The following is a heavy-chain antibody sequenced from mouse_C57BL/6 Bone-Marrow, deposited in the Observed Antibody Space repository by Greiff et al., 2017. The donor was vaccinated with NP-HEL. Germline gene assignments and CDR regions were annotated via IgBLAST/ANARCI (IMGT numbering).Heavy chain of an antibody. D-gene: IGHD2-4*01. CDR2: ISSGGSYT. Sequence: DVKLVESGGDLVKPGGSLKLSCAASGFTFSSYGMSWVRQTPDKRLEWVATISSGGSYTYYPDSVKGRFTISRDNAKNTLYLQMSSLKSEDTAMYYCARPHLYYDYGAYWGQGTLVTVSA. V-gene: IGHV5-6*02. J-gene: IGHJ3*01. CDR1: GFTFSSYG. CDR3: ARPHLYYDYGAY.